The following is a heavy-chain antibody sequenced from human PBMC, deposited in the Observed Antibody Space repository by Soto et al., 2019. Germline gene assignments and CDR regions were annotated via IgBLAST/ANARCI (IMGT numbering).Heavy chain of an antibody. CDR2: IYYSGST. CDR1: GGSISSSSYY. V-gene: IGHV4-39*01. Sequence: SETLSLTCTVSGGSISSSSYYWGWIRQPPGKGLEWIWSIYYSGSTYYNPSLKSRVTISVDTSKNQFSLKLSSVTAADTAMYYCARSRYSSSWSGYYYYGMDVWGQGTTVTVSS. D-gene: IGHD6-13*01. J-gene: IGHJ6*02. CDR3: ARSRYSSSWSGYYYYGMDV.